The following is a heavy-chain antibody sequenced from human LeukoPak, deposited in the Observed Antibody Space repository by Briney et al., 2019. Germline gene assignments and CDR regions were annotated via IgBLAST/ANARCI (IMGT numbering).Heavy chain of an antibody. D-gene: IGHD5-12*01. V-gene: IGHV4-34*01. J-gene: IGHJ4*02. Sequence: SETLSLTRAVYGGSFSGYYWSWIRQPPGKGLEWIGEINHSGSTNYNPSLKSRVTISVDTSKNQFSLKLSSVTAADTAVYYCARGVDIALYWGQGTLVTVSS. CDR2: INHSGST. CDR1: GGSFSGYY. CDR3: ARGVDIALY.